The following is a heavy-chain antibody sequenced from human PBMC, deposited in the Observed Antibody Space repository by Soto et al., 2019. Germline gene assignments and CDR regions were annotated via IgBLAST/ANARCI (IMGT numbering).Heavy chain of an antibody. D-gene: IGHD6-19*01. V-gene: IGHV1-18*04. CDR3: ARDHNPSIAVAGKRIDP. Sequence: GASVKVSCKASGYTFTSYGISWVRQAPGQGLEWMGWTSAYNGNTNYAQKLQGRVTMTTDTSTSTAYMELRSLRSDDTAVYYCARDHNPSIAVAGKRIDPWGQGTLVTVSS. CDR1: GYTFTSYG. J-gene: IGHJ5*02. CDR2: TSAYNGNT.